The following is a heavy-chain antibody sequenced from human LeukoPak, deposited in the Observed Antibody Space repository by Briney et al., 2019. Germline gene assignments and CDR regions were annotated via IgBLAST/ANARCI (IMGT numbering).Heavy chain of an antibody. D-gene: IGHD6-19*01. V-gene: IGHV3-7*01. CDR3: AKFTPRGSSDAFDI. J-gene: IGHJ3*02. CDR2: IKQDGSET. Sequence: GGSLRLSCAASGFTFSSYWMSWVRQAPGKGLEWVANIKQDGSETYYVDSVEGRFTASRDNAESSLYLKMTSLRVEDTAVYYCAKFTPRGSSDAFDIWGQGTMVTVSS. CDR1: GFTFSSYW.